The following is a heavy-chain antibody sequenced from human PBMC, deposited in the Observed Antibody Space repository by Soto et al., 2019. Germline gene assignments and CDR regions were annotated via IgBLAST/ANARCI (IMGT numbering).Heavy chain of an antibody. CDR3: ATRLYHSRGYYYVPY. Sequence: QLQLQESGPGLVKPSETLSLTCTVSAGSISSSSYFSGWIRQPPGKGLEWIGTIDYRVSTSYNPSLKSRVTISVDTSKNQFSLTLSSVTAADTAVYYCATRLYHSRGYYYVPYWGQGTLVTVSS. CDR2: IDYRVST. D-gene: IGHD3-22*01. V-gene: IGHV4-39*01. J-gene: IGHJ4*02. CDR1: AGSISSSSYF.